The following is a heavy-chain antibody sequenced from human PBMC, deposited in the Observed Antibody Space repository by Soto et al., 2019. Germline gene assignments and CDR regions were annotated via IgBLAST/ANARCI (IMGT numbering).Heavy chain of an antibody. CDR2: VDYSGTA. V-gene: IGHV4-59*08. D-gene: IGHD5-18*01. CDR3: VSADTAMTTPFDY. J-gene: IGHJ4*02. CDR1: GGSISNFY. Sequence: NPSETLSLTCTVSGGSISNFYWSWIRQPPGKGLEWIGYVDYSGTANYNPSLKSRVSMSVDTSKHQLSLKVTSVTAADTAMYYCVSADTAMTTPFDYWGQGTLVTVSS.